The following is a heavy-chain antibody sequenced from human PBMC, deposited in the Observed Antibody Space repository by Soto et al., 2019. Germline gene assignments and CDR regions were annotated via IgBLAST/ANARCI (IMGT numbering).Heavy chain of an antibody. CDR3: ARERNYDSSGYSYYYGMDV. J-gene: IGHJ6*02. Sequence: SETLSLTCTVSGGSISGGGYYWSWIRQHPGKGLEWIGYIYYSGSTYYNPSLKSRVTISVDTSKNQFSLKLSSVTAADTAVYYCARERNYDSSGYSYYYGMDVWGQGTTVTVSS. CDR1: GGSISGGGYY. CDR2: IYYSGST. V-gene: IGHV4-31*03. D-gene: IGHD3-22*01.